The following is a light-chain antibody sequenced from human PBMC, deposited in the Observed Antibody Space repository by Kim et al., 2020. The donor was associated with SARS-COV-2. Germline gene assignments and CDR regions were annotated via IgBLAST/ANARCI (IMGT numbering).Light chain of an antibody. V-gene: IGKV1-39*01. CDR3: QQSHTTPPT. Sequence: ATVRDSVTISCRATQNISTYLNWYQQRARNAPNLLIYAASSLQDGVPSNCSGSGSGTDFTLTISSLQPEDFATYYCQQSHTTPPTFGQGTKLEI. CDR2: AAS. CDR1: QNISTY. J-gene: IGKJ2*01.